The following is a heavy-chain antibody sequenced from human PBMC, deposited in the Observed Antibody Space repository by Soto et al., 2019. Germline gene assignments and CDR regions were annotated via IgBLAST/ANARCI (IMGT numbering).Heavy chain of an antibody. CDR2: IYYSGST. V-gene: IGHV4-59*01. Sequence: XETLSLTCTVSGVSISSYYWSWIRQPPGKGLEWIGYIYYSGSTNYNPSLKSRVTISVDTSKNQFSLKLSSVTAADTAVYYCARALGYGDYSPWLVDHWGQGTLVTVSS. CDR3: ARALGYGDYSPWLVDH. CDR1: GVSISSYY. D-gene: IGHD4-17*01. J-gene: IGHJ1*01.